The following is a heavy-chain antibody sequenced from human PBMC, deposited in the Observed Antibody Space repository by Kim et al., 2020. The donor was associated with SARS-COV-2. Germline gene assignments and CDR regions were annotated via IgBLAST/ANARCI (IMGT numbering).Heavy chain of an antibody. V-gene: IGHV3-30*18. CDR3: AKGGIVERWYYLYD. J-gene: IGHJ4*02. CDR1: GFSLTTYG. D-gene: IGHD3-16*01. Sequence: GGSLRLSCAASGFSLTTYGMLWVRQAPGKGLEWVAVISSDGNSKYYADSVKGRFTISRDIPKNTLSLQMNSLRVEDTAVYYCAKGGIVERWYYLYDWGQGTLVTVSS. CDR2: ISSDGNSK.